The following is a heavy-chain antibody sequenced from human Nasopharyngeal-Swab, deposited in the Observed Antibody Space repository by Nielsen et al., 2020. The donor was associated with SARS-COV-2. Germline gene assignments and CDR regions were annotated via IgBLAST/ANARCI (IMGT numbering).Heavy chain of an antibody. V-gene: IGHV1-24*01. Sequence: ASVKVSCKVSGYTLTELSMHWVRQAPGKGLEWMGGFDPEDGETIYAQKFQGRVTMTADTSTDTAYMELSSLRSEDTAVYYCATDRIAAAGDLDYWGQGTLVTVSS. CDR3: ATDRIAAAGDLDY. CDR2: FDPEDGET. J-gene: IGHJ4*02. CDR1: GYTLTELS. D-gene: IGHD6-13*01.